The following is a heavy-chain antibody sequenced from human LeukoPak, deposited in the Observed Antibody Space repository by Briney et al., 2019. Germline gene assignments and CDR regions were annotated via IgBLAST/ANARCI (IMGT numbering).Heavy chain of an antibody. CDR2: ISASGGMT. J-gene: IGHJ4*02. CDR3: AKGRSIGTYYTFDH. Sequence: GGSLRLSCAASGFTVTDYAMTWVRQAPGKGLEWVSSISASGGMTYYADSVKGRFTVSRDNSKNSLYLQMNSLTAADTAVYYCAKGRSIGTYYTFDHWGQGTLVTVSS. D-gene: IGHD1-26*01. V-gene: IGHV3-23*01. CDR1: GFTVTDYA.